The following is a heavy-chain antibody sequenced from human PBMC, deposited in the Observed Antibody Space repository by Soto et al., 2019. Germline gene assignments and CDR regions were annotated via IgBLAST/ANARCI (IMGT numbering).Heavy chain of an antibody. CDR2: TYYRSKWYN. CDR3: ARGHATYSSSWYAFDI. CDR1: GDSVSSNSAA. J-gene: IGHJ3*02. Sequence: SQTLSLTCAISGDSVSSNSAAWNWIRQSPSRGLEWLGRTYYRSKWYNDYAVSVKSRITINPDTSKNQFSLQLNSVTPEDTAVYYGARGHATYSSSWYAFDIWGQGTMVTVSS. D-gene: IGHD6-13*01. V-gene: IGHV6-1*01.